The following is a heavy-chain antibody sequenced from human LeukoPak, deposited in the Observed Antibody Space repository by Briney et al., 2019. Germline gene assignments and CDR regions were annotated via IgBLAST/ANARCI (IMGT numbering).Heavy chain of an antibody. CDR1: GGTFSSYA. CDR2: IIPIFGTA. Sequence: SVKVSCKASGGTFSSYAISWVRQAPGQGLEWMGGIIPIFGTANYAQKFQGRVTITTDESTSTAYMELSSLRSEGTAVYYCARSAVAGNGWFDPWGQGTLVTVSS. V-gene: IGHV1-69*05. J-gene: IGHJ5*02. CDR3: ARSAVAGNGWFDP. D-gene: IGHD6-19*01.